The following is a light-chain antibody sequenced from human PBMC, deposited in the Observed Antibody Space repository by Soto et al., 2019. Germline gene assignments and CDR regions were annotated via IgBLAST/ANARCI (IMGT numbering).Light chain of an antibody. CDR1: SSDDGGYDY. J-gene: IGLJ1*01. Sequence: QSVLTQPASVSGSPGQSIAISCTGTSSDDGGYDYVSWNQQHPDKAPKLMIYEVTKRPSGVSNRFSGSKSGYTASLTISGLQPEDEADYYCSSHTSGNTRVFGSGTKVTVL. V-gene: IGLV2-14*01. CDR3: SSHTSGNTRV. CDR2: EVT.